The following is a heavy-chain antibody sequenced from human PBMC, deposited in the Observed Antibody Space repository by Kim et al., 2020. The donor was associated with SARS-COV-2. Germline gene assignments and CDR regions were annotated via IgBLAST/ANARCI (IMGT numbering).Heavy chain of an antibody. Sequence: YNPYLKSRVTMSVDTSKNQFSLNLISVTAADSAVYYCARRSSSFVYYYMDVWGRGITVSVSS. V-gene: IGHV4-4*07. J-gene: IGHJ6*03. D-gene: IGHD6-6*01. CDR3: ARRSSSFVYYYMDV.